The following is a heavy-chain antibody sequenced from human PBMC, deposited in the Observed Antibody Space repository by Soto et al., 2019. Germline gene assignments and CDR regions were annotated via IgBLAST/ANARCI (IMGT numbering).Heavy chain of an antibody. J-gene: IGHJ1*01. CDR2: INWNSGSI. V-gene: IGHV3-9*01. Sequence: PGGSLRLSCAASGFTFGDYAMHWVRQVPGKGLEWVSGINWNSGSIGYGDSVKGRFAISRDNAKNSLHLQMNSLSAEDTAFYYCVKDESINWYSGHFRHWGQGTLVTVS. D-gene: IGHD6-13*01. CDR3: VKDESINWYSGHFRH. CDR1: GFTFGDYA.